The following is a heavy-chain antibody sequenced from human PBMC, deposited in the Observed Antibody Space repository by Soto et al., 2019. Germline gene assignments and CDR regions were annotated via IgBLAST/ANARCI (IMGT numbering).Heavy chain of an antibody. J-gene: IGHJ6*02. CDR1: GYTFTSYY. V-gene: IGHV1-46*01. D-gene: IGHD1-26*01. CDR3: ARDRGGSYHYYYYGMDV. CDR2: INPSGGST. Sequence: ASVKVSCKASGYTFTSYYMHSVRQAPGQGLEWMGIINPSGGSTSYAQKFQGRVTMTRDTSTSTVYMELSSLRSEDTAVYYCARDRGGSYHYYYYGMDVWGQGTTVTVSS.